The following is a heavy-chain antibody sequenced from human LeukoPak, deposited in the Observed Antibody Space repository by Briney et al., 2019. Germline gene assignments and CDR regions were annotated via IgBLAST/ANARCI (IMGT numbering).Heavy chain of an antibody. Sequence: SETLSLTCTVSGDSISSYYWSWIRQPPGKGLEWIGRIYTSGSTNYNPSLKSRVTMSVDTSKNQFSLKLSSVTAADTAVYYCARSYYDSSGYYYDHYWGQGTLVTVSS. J-gene: IGHJ4*02. CDR2: IYTSGST. V-gene: IGHV4-4*07. D-gene: IGHD3-22*01. CDR1: GDSISSYY. CDR3: ARSYYDSSGYYYDHY.